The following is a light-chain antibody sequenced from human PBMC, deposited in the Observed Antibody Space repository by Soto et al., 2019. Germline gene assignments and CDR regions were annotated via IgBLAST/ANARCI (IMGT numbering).Light chain of an antibody. CDR2: GAS. J-gene: IGKJ2*03. CDR1: QSVSRSL. CDR3: QQYGNPPPYS. Sequence: EIVLTQSPGTLSLSPGERATLSCRASQSVSRSLLAWYQQKPGQAPRLVIYGASTRATGIADRFSGSGSGTDITLTISRLEPEDFAVYYCQQYGNPPPYSFGQGTKLEIK. V-gene: IGKV3-20*01.